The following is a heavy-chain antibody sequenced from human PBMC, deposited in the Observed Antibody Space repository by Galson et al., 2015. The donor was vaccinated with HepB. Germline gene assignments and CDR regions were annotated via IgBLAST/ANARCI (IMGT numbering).Heavy chain of an antibody. V-gene: IGHV3-48*02. D-gene: IGHD6-19*01. Sequence: SVKGRFTISRDNAKNSLYLQMNSVRDEDTAVYYCARDPSNIAVTGDYFDYWGQGVLVTVSS. J-gene: IGHJ4*02. CDR3: ARDPSNIAVTGDYFDY.